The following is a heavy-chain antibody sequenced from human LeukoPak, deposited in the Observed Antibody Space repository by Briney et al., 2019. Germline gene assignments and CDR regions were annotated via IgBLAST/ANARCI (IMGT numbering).Heavy chain of an antibody. CDR3: ARQGSLGYCSGGSCSYYFDY. D-gene: IGHD2-15*01. CDR1: GGSISSYY. V-gene: IGHV4-59*08. Sequence: PSETLSLTCTVSGGSISSYYWSWIRQPPGKGLEWIGYIYYSGSTNYNPSLKSRVTISVDTSKNQFSLKLSSVTAADTAVYYCARQGSLGYCSGGSCSYYFDYWGQGTLSPSPQ. J-gene: IGHJ4*02. CDR2: IYYSGST.